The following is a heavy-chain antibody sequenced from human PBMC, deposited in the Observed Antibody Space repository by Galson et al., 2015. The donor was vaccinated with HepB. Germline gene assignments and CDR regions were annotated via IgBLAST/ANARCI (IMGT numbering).Heavy chain of an antibody. J-gene: IGHJ1*01. CDR3: ARGYCSSTGCYTYFQH. CDR2: IIPIFGTA. Sequence: SVKVSCKASGGTFSSYAISWVRQAPGQGLEWMGGIIPIFGTANYAQKFQGRVTITADESTSTAYMELSSLRSEDTAVYYCARGYCSSTGCYTYFQHWGQGTLVTVSS. D-gene: IGHD2-2*02. V-gene: IGHV1-69*13. CDR1: GGTFSSYA.